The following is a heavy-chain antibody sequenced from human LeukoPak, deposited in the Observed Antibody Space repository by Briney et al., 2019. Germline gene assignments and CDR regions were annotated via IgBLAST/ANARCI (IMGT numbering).Heavy chain of an antibody. Sequence: ASVKVSCKVSGYTFTSYGISWVPEAPGHGVEGMGWIGASNGTTNYAQKLQARVTMTTDTSTSTAYMELRSLRSDDTAVYYCARELAYCSGGSCYGYFDYWGQGTLVTVSS. V-gene: IGHV1-18*01. CDR1: GYTFTSYG. J-gene: IGHJ4*02. D-gene: IGHD2-15*01. CDR2: IGASNGTT. CDR3: ARELAYCSGGSCYGYFDY.